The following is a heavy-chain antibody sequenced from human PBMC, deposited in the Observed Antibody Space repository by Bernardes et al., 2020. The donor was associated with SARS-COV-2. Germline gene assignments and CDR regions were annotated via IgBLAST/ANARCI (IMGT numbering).Heavy chain of an antibody. CDR3: AKKGDMGEYSHRIEIFDV. CDR1: GFTFGNYA. D-gene: IGHD5-12*01. V-gene: IGHV3-9*01. J-gene: IGHJ3*01. CDR2: ISWKGDNI. Sequence: GGSLRLSCAASGFTFGNYAMHWVRQAPGKGLEWVSGISWKGDNIGYADSVKGRFTISRDNAKNSLYLQMNSLSAEDTALYYCAKKGDMGEYSHRIEIFDVWGQGAMVTVSS.